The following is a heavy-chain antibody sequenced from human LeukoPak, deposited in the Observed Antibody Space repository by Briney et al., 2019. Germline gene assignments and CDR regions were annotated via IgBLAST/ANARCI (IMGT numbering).Heavy chain of an antibody. CDR3: ARTYYYDSSGYQFDY. J-gene: IGHJ4*02. CDR2: IHYTGTT. D-gene: IGHD3-22*01. Sequence: PSETLSLTCSVSGGSISSYYWSWIRQPPGKELEWIGYIHYTGTTYYNPSLKSRVTISVDTSKNQFSLKLSSVTAADTAVYYCARTYYYDSSGYQFDYWGQGTLVTVSS. CDR1: GGSISSYY. V-gene: IGHV4-59*08.